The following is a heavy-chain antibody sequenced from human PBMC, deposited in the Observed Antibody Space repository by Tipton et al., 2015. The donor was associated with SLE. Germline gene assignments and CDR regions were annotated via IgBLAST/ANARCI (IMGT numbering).Heavy chain of an antibody. CDR2: IYYSGST. CDR3: ARVYYYDSSGYPDY. D-gene: IGHD3-22*01. J-gene: IGHJ4*02. CDR1: GGSISGGAYY. V-gene: IGHV4-61*08. Sequence: TLSLTCTVSGGSISGGAYYWSWIRQPPGKGLEWIGYIYYSGSTNYNPSLKSRVTISVDTSKNQFSLKLSSVTAADTAVYYCARVYYYDSSGYPDYWGQGTLVTVSS.